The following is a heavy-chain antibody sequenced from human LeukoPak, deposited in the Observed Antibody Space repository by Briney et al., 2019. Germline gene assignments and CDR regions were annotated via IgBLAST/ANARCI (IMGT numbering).Heavy chain of an antibody. V-gene: IGHV3-66*01. CDR3: ASPSAEMTARNGWYFDL. D-gene: IGHD2-21*02. J-gene: IGHJ2*01. CDR1: GFSVSSSY. CDR2: IYGGGNT. Sequence: PGGSLRLSCAASGFSVSSSYMSWVRQAPGKGLEWVSVIYGGGNTFYADSVEGRFTISRDSLKNTLFLQMKSLRVEDTAVYYCASPSAEMTARNGWYFDLWGQGTLVTVSS.